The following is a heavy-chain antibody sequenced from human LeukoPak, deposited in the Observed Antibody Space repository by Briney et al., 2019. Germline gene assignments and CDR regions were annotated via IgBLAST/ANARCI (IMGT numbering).Heavy chain of an antibody. CDR1: GGSMNTYY. CDR3: ARETFIAVAAFDY. Sequence: PSETLSLTSTVSGGSMNTYYWSWIRQPAGKGLEWIGRFFPGGNTNYNPSLKSRVTLSLDTSKNQFSPKLRSVTAADTAVYYCARETFIAVAAFDYWGQGTRVTVSS. CDR2: FFPGGNT. D-gene: IGHD6-19*01. J-gene: IGHJ4*02. V-gene: IGHV4-4*07.